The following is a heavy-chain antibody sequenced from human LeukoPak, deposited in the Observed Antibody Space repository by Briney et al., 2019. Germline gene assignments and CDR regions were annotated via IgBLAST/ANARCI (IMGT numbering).Heavy chain of an antibody. J-gene: IGHJ5*02. D-gene: IGHD5-18*01. CDR3: ARGNSYGYGWFDP. CDR2: IYYSGST. Sequence: SETLSLTCTVSGGSISSYYWTWIRQPPGKGLEWIGYIYYSGSTNHNPSLRSRVTISIDMSKNQFSLKLSSVTAADTAVYYCARGNSYGYGWFDPWGQGTLVTVSS. V-gene: IGHV4-59*01. CDR1: GGSISSYY.